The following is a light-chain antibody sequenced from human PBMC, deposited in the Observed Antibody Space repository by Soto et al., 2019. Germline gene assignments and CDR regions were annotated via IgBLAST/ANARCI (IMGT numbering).Light chain of an antibody. CDR2: DVT. J-gene: IGLJ1*01. Sequence: QSALTQPASVSGSPGQWITISCTGTSGDVGDNNYVSWYQQHPGKAPKLMIYDVTHRPSGISNRFSGSKSGNTASLTISGLQAEDEADYYCSSYTSSSTLYVFGTGTKVTVL. CDR3: SSYTSSSTLYV. CDR1: SGDVGDNNY. V-gene: IGLV2-14*01.